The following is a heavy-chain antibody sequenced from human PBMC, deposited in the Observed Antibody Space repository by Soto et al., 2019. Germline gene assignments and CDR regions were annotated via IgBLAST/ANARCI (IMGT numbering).Heavy chain of an antibody. J-gene: IGHJ4*02. CDR3: ARRWGRTFDY. D-gene: IGHD7-27*01. CDR1: GGSISSYY. Sequence: SETLSLTCTVSGGSISSYYWSWFRQPPGKGLEWIGCIYYSGSTNYNPSLKSRVTISVDTSKNQFSLKLSSVTAADTAVYYCARRWGRTFDYWGQGTLVTVSS. CDR2: IYYSGST. V-gene: IGHV4-59*08.